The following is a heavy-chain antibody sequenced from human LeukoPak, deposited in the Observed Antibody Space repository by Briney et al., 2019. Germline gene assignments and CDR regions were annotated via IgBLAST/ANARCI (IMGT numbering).Heavy chain of an antibody. Sequence: GGSLRLSCSASGFTFSKYGIHWVRQAPGKGLEWVAFIRYDGSNKYYADSVKGRFTISRDNSKNTLYLQMNSLRAEDTAVYYCARGTGSGSYYHFDYWGQGTLVTVSS. J-gene: IGHJ4*02. CDR3: ARGTGSGSYYHFDY. CDR2: IRYDGSNK. D-gene: IGHD3-10*01. V-gene: IGHV3-30*02. CDR1: GFTFSKYG.